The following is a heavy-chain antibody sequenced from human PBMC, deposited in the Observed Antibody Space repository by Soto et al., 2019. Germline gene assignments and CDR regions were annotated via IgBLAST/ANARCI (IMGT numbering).Heavy chain of an antibody. CDR2: IYYAGTT. V-gene: IGHV4-59*08. D-gene: IGHD2-2*01. Sequence: QVQLQESGPALVKPSETLSLSCTVSDGSLSPNYWSWIRQPPGKGLEWIGYIYYAGTTTYNPSLQSRVSISLDTFKNEVSLKLTSVTAADTAVYFCARLGAFYQAMDSWGQGTLVTVSS. CDR1: DGSLSPNY. J-gene: IGHJ1*01. CDR3: ARLGAFYQAMDS.